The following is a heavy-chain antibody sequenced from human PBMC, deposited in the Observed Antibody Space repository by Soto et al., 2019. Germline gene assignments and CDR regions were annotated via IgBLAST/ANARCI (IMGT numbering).Heavy chain of an antibody. J-gene: IGHJ6*02. D-gene: IGHD6-19*01. Sequence: PGGSLRLSCAASGFTFSSYGMHWFRQAPGKGLEWVAVISYDGSNKYYADSVKGRFTISRDNSKSTLYLQMNSLRAEDTAVYYCAKDLSSGWYYYYYGMEVWGQGTTVTVSS. V-gene: IGHV3-30*18. CDR3: AKDLSSGWYYYYYGMEV. CDR2: ISYDGSNK. CDR1: GFTFSSYG.